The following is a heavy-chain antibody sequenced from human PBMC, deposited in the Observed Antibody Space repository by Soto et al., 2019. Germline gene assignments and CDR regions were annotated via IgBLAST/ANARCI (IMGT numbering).Heavy chain of an antibody. J-gene: IGHJ3*02. V-gene: IGHV1-69*13. D-gene: IGHD3-3*01. CDR1: GGTFSTYA. Sequence: SVKVSCKASGGTFSTYAISWVRQAPGQGLEWMGGIIPIFGTAKYAQKFQGRVTITADESTSTAYMELSSLRSEDTAVYYCAREIFGVIISGGRDAFDIWGQGTMVTV. CDR2: IIPIFGTA. CDR3: AREIFGVIISGGRDAFDI.